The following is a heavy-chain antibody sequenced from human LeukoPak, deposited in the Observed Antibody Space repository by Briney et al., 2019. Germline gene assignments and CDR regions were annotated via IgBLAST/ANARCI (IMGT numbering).Heavy chain of an antibody. V-gene: IGHV4-61*01. CDR3: AGGRRSAVTMNPYAVDV. D-gene: IGHD1-14*01. CDR2: IYYSESS. CDR1: GGSVSTGSYY. J-gene: IGHJ6*02. Sequence: PSETLSLTCTVSGGSVSTGSYYWSWIRQPPGEGLEWIGHIYYSESSDYNPSLKSRVTISVDTSKNQFSLNLSSVTAADTAVYYCAGGRRSAVTMNPYAVDVWGQGTTVTVSS.